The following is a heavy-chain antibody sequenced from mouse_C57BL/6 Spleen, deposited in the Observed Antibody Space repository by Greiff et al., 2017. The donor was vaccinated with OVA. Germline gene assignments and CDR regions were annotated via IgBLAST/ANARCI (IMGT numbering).Heavy chain of an antibody. CDR2: INPSTGGT. CDR1: GYSFTGYY. D-gene: IGHD2-2*01. V-gene: IGHV1-42*01. J-gene: IGHJ3*01. Sequence: VQLQQSGPELVKPGASVKISCKASGYSFTGYYMNWVKQSPEKSLEWIGEINPSTGGTTYNQKFKAKATLTVDKSSSTAYMQLKSLTSEDSAVYYCASLMVTTGEFAYWGQGTLVTVSA. CDR3: ASLMVTTGEFAY.